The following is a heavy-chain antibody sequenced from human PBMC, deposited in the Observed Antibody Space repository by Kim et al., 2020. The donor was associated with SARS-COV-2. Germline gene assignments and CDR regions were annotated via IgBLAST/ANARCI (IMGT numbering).Heavy chain of an antibody. CDR3: STQYYGGNSGEYYFDD. Sequence: SETLSLTCTVSGGSISSAGYYWSWIRQHPGKGLEWIGYIYYSGSTFYNPSLKSRVTISLDTSENQFSLKLTSVTAADTAVYYCSTQYYGGNSGEYYFDDWGQGTLVTVSS. V-gene: IGHV4-31*03. D-gene: IGHD3-10*01. CDR2: IYYSGST. J-gene: IGHJ4*02. CDR1: GGSISSAGYY.